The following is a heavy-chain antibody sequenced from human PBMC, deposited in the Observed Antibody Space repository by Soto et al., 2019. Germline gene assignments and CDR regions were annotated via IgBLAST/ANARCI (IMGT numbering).Heavy chain of an antibody. CDR3: AKDLNYGDYEDYYYYCMDV. J-gene: IGHJ6*02. Sequence: SLRRSCADSGFSLDDYAMHWVRQAPGKGLEWVSGISWNSGSIGYADSVKGRFTISRDNAKNSLYLQMNSPRAEDTALYYCAKDLNYGDYEDYYYYCMDVWGQGTKVLVS. V-gene: IGHV3-9*01. D-gene: IGHD4-17*01. CDR1: GFSLDDYA. CDR2: ISWNSGSI.